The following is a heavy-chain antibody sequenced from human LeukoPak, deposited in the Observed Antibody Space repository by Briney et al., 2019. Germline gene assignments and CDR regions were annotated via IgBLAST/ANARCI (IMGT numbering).Heavy chain of an antibody. Sequence: SVKVSCKASGGTFSSYAISWLRQAPGQGLEWMGRIIPILGIANYAQKFQGRVTITADKSTSTAYMELSSLRSEDTAVYYCAPSSSWPQWGQGTLVTVSS. CDR2: IIPILGIA. CDR1: GGTFSSYA. D-gene: IGHD6-13*01. CDR3: APSSSWPQ. J-gene: IGHJ4*02. V-gene: IGHV1-69*04.